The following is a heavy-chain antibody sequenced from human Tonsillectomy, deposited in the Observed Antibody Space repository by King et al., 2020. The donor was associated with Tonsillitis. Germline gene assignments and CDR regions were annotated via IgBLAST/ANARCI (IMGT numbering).Heavy chain of an antibody. CDR2: IQSGVST. CDR3: ARAWGRWSYFDY. D-gene: IGHD2-15*01. J-gene: IGHJ4*02. V-gene: IGHV4-4*07. Sequence: QLQESGPGLVKPSETLSLTCSVSGGSISSYYWNWIRQSAEKGLEWIGRIQSGVSTNYNPSLKSRVTMSVDTSKNRFSLNLSSLTAADTAVYYCARAWGRWSYFDYWGQGSLVTVSS. CDR1: GGSISSYY.